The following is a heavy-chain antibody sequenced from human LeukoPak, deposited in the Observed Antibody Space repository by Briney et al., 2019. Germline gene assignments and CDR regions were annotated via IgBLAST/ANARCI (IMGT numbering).Heavy chain of an antibody. Sequence: SGGPLRLSCAASGFTFSNFGMHWVRQAPGKGLEWAAFIRYDGSDKYYADSVKGRFSISRDNSKNTLYLEMNSLRAEDTAVYYCARNSSGRFDDWGQGTLVTVSS. J-gene: IGHJ4*02. D-gene: IGHD6-19*01. CDR2: IRYDGSDK. CDR3: ARNSSGRFDD. V-gene: IGHV3-30*02. CDR1: GFTFSNFG.